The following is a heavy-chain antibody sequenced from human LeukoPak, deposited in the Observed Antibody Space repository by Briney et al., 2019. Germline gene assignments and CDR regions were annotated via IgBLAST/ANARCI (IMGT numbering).Heavy chain of an antibody. V-gene: IGHV3-21*01. CDR3: ARAQTLFWEFDGFDI. D-gene: IGHD3-3*01. CDR2: ISRSSYR. J-gene: IGHJ3*02. Sequence: GGSLRLSCAASGFTFSNYGMNWVRQAPGKGLEWVSSISRSSYRYHGDSVKGRFTISRDNAENSVYLQMNSLRDEDTAVYSCARAQTLFWEFDGFDIWGRGTKVTVSS. CDR1: GFTFSNYG.